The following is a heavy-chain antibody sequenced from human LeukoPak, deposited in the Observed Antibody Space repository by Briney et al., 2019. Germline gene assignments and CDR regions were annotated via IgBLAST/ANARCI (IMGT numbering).Heavy chain of an antibody. CDR2: INSDSTRT. CDR1: GFTISSFW. V-gene: IGHV3-74*01. J-gene: IGHJ4*02. CDR3: ARGAYSFDY. Sequence: GGSLRLSCAASGFTISSFWMQWVRHAPGKGLVWVARINSDSTRTIYVDSVKGRFTISRDNAKNTVYLQMSSLRADDTAIYYRARGAYSFDYWGQGILVTVSS. D-gene: IGHD4-11*01.